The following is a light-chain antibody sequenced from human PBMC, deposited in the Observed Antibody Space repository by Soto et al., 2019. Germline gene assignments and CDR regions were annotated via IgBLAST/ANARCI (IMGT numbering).Light chain of an antibody. CDR2: EVN. Sequence: QSALTKPASVSGSHGQSITISCTGTSSDVGGYNYVSWYQQHPGKAPKVMIYEVNNRPAGVSNRCSGSKSGNTASLTISGLQAEDEADYYCTSYASSSTWVFGGGTKLTVL. V-gene: IGLV2-14*01. CDR1: SSDVGGYNY. CDR3: TSYASSSTWV. J-gene: IGLJ3*02.